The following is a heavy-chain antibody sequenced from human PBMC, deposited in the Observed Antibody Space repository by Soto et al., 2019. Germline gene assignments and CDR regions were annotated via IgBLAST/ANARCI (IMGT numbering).Heavy chain of an antibody. CDR2: INPNSGGT. Sequence: ASVKVSCKASGYTFTGYYMHWVRQAPGQGLEWMGWINPNSGGTNYAQKFQGWVTMTRDTSISTAYMELSRLRSDDTAVYYCARAGTQYCSGGSCYSVLNYYGMDVWGQGTTVTVSS. D-gene: IGHD2-15*01. CDR1: GYTFTGYY. J-gene: IGHJ6*02. V-gene: IGHV1-2*04. CDR3: ARAGTQYCSGGSCYSVLNYYGMDV.